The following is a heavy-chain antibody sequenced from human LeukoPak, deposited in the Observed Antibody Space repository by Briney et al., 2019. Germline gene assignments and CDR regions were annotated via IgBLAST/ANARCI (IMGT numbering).Heavy chain of an antibody. D-gene: IGHD3-10*01. CDR2: ISGSGGST. J-gene: IGHJ6*02. CDR1: GFTFSSYA. Sequence: PGGSLRLSCAASGFTFSSYAMSWVRQAPGKGLEWVSAISGSGGSTYYADSVKGRFTISRDNSKNTLYLQMNSLRAEDTAVYYCAKVVGTGYYGSGGYYRVSVKDYYGMDVWGQGTTVTVSS. V-gene: IGHV3-23*01. CDR3: AKVVGTGYYGSGGYYRVSVKDYYGMDV.